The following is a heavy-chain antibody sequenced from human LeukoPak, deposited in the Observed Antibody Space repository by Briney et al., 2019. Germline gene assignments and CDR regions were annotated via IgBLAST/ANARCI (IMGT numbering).Heavy chain of an antibody. J-gene: IGHJ5*02. CDR3: ARGPFRNVQPAMVASRFDP. CDR1: VYTFSVNY. D-gene: IGHD5-18*01. Sequence: GASVTVSPTPSVYTFSVNYLHWVRLALRQGLERGGWINPDSGGTNYLQKFQGRVTMPRDTSISIAYMGLSRLRSDDTAVYFCARGPFRNVQPAMVASRFDPWGEGTLVTVSS. V-gene: IGHV1-2*02. CDR2: INPDSGGT.